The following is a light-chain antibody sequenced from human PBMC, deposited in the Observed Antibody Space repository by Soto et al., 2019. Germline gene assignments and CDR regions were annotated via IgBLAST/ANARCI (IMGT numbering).Light chain of an antibody. CDR3: QQRGYT. J-gene: IGKJ2*01. CDR1: QSVSSY. CDR2: DAS. Sequence: EIVLTQSPATLSLSPGERATLSCRASQSVSSYLAWYQQKPGQAPRLLIYDASSRATGIPARFSGSGSGTDFTLTISSLEPEDFAVYYCQQRGYTFRQGTKLEIK. V-gene: IGKV3-11*01.